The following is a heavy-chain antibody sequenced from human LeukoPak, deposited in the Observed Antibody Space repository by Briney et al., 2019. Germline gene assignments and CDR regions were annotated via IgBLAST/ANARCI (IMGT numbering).Heavy chain of an antibody. CDR2: ISYDGEKK. Sequence: GGSLRLSCEASGFTFSNYAMNWVRQAPGKGLEWVAVISYDGEKKYYADSVEGRFNISRDNSKSTLYLHMNSLRAEDTAVYYCARWKSLKGTFDYWGQGTLVPVSS. CDR3: ARWKSLKGTFDY. V-gene: IGHV3-30*04. D-gene: IGHD1-7*01. CDR1: GFTFSNYA. J-gene: IGHJ4*02.